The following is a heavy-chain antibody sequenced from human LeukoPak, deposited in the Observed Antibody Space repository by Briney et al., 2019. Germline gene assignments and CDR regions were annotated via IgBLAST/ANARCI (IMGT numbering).Heavy chain of an antibody. V-gene: IGHV5-51*01. CDR3: ARPIVGAIDAFDI. CDR2: IYPGDSDT. Sequence: GESLKISCKGSGYSFTSYWIGWVRQMPGKGLEWMGIIYPGDSDTRYSPSFQGQVTISADKSISTAYLQWSSLKAPDTAMYYCARPIVGAIDAFDIWGQGTMVTVSS. CDR1: GYSFTSYW. J-gene: IGHJ3*02. D-gene: IGHD1-26*01.